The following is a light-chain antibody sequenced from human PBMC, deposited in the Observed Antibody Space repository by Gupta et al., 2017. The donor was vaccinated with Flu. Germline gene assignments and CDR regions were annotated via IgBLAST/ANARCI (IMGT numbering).Light chain of an antibody. CDR1: SSSVGGYNL. Sequence: QSALTQPASVSGSPGQSITISCTGTSSSVGGYNLVSWYQQPPGKVPKLLIYEDTKRPAGVSNRFSGSKSGNTASLTISGLQAEDEGDYYCCSYTGSVIFGGGTKLTVL. V-gene: IGLV2-23*01. CDR2: EDT. J-gene: IGLJ2*01. CDR3: CSYTGSVI.